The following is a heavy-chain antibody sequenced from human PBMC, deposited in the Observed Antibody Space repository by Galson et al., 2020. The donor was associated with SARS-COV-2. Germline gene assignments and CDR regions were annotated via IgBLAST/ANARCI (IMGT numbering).Heavy chain of an antibody. CDR1: GFTFSSYD. CDR3: ARGSHCSSTSCFKYYYYYMDV. V-gene: IGHV3-13*01. D-gene: IGHD2-2*01. J-gene: IGHJ6*03. CDR2: IGTAGDT. Sequence: GESLKISCAASGFTFSSYDMHWVRQATGKGLEWVSAIGTAGDTYYPGSVKGRFTIPRENAKNSLYLQMNSLRAGDTAVYYCARGSHCSSTSCFKYYYYYMDVWGKGTTVTVSS.